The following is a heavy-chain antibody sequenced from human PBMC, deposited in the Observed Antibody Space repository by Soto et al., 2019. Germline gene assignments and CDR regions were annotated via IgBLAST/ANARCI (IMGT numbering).Heavy chain of an antibody. CDR1: GFTFSSYA. CDR3: AKDTIFGVVILSSWDY. J-gene: IGHJ4*02. D-gene: IGHD3-3*01. V-gene: IGHV3-23*01. Sequence: GGSLRLSCAASGFTFSSYAMSWVRQAPGKGLEWVSAISGSGGSTYYADSVKGRFTISRDNSKNTLYLQMNSLRAEDTAVYYCAKDTIFGVVILSSWDYWGQGTLVTVSS. CDR2: ISGSGGST.